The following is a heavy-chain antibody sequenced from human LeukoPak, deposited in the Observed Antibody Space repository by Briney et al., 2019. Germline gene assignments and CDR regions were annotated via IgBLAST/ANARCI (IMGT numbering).Heavy chain of an antibody. J-gene: IGHJ3*02. CDR2: IYYSGST. CDR1: GGSVSSGSYY. D-gene: IGHD4-17*01. CDR3: ARVPSYGDYETNAAFDI. V-gene: IGHV4-61*01. Sequence: SETLSLTCTVSGGSVSSGSYYWTWIRQPPGKGLEWIGSIYYSGSTNYDPSLKSRFTMALYTSKNQFSLKVCSVTAADTAVYYCARVPSYGDYETNAAFDIWVQGTMATVTS.